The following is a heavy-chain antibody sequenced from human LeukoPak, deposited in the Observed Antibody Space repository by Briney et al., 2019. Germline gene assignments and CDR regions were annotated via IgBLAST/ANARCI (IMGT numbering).Heavy chain of an antibody. CDR1: GYTFTSYA. Sequence: ASVTVSCKASGYTFTSYAMNWVRQAPGQGLEWMGWINPNSGGTNYAQKFQARVTMTSDTSISTAYMELGRLRSDDTAVYYCAGGTVGGTYYNYFYPWGQGTLVTVSS. CDR2: INPNSGGT. CDR3: AGGTVGGTYYNYFYP. D-gene: IGHD1-26*01. J-gene: IGHJ5*02. V-gene: IGHV1-2*02.